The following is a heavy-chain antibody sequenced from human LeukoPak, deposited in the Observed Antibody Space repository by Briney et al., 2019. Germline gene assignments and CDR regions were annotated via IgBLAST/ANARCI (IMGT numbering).Heavy chain of an antibody. CDR1: GFTFSSYE. J-gene: IGHJ4*02. V-gene: IGHV3-21*01. CDR3: ARLTTTVTTPFDY. Sequence: PGGSLRLSCAASGFTFSSYEMNWVRQAPGKGLEWVSSISSSSSYIYYADSVKGRFTISRDNAKNSLYLQMNSLRAEDTAVYYCARLTTTVTTPFDYWGQGTLVTVSS. D-gene: IGHD4-17*01. CDR2: ISSSSSYI.